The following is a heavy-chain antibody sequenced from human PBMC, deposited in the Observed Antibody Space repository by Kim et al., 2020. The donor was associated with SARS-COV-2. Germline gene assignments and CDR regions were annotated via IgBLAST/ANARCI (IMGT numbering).Heavy chain of an antibody. Sequence: GGSLRLSCEASGFTVSSYSMNWVRQAPGKGLEWVSYIRSPGSPTYYADSVKGRFTIFRDNAKNSLYLQMNSLRVEDTAVYYCTRDPEALDYWGQGTLVT. CDR2: IRSPGSPT. V-gene: IGHV3-48*04. J-gene: IGHJ4*02. CDR1: GFTVSSYS. CDR3: TRDPEALDY.